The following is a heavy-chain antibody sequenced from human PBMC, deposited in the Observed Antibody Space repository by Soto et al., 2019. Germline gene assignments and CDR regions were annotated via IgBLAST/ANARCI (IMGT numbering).Heavy chain of an antibody. Sequence: GGSLRLSCAASGFTFDDYAMHWVRQAPGKGLEWVSGISWNSGSIGYADSVKGRFTISRDNAKNSLYLQMNSLRAEDTALYYCAKAGDYGEGLYYYYMDVWGKGTTVTV. CDR1: GFTFDDYA. J-gene: IGHJ6*03. CDR2: ISWNSGSI. D-gene: IGHD4-17*01. V-gene: IGHV3-9*01. CDR3: AKAGDYGEGLYYYYMDV.